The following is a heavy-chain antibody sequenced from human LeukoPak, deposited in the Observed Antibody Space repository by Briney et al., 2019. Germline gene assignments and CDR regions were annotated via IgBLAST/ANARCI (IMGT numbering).Heavy chain of an antibody. CDR2: MNPNSGNT. CDR1: GYTFTSYD. D-gene: IGHD6-19*01. CDR3: ARGERQWLVRYYYYYMDV. J-gene: IGHJ6*03. Sequence: ASVKVSCKASGYTFTSYDINWVRQATGQGLEWMGWMNPNSGNTGYAQKFQGRVTMTRNTSISTAYMELSSLGSEDTAVYYCARGERQWLVRYYYYYMDVWGKGTTVTISS. V-gene: IGHV1-8*01.